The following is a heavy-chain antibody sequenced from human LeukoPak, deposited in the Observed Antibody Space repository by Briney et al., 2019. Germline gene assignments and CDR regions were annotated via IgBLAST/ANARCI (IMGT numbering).Heavy chain of an antibody. J-gene: IGHJ3*01. CDR3: ARGTGAYYYL. D-gene: IGHD3-22*01. Sequence: SETLSLTCPVSGASISAYYWSWIRQPPGKGLEWIGYIYYSGSTKYNPYLKSRVTISIDTSKNQFSLKLSSVTAADTALYYCARGTGAYYYLWGQGTMVTVSS. CDR2: IYYSGST. CDR1: GASISAYY. V-gene: IGHV4-59*01.